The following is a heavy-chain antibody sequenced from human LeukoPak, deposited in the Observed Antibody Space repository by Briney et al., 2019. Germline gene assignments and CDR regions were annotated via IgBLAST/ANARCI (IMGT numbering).Heavy chain of an antibody. Sequence: GGPLRPSCAASGFTFISYGMHWVGQPPGKGLDWGAVISYDGSNKYYADSVKGRFTISRDNSKNTLYLQMNSLRAEDTAVYYCARVPHFDWFNDAFDIWGQGTMVTVSS. CDR1: GFTFISYG. V-gene: IGHV3-30*03. D-gene: IGHD3-9*01. CDR2: ISYDGSNK. J-gene: IGHJ3*02. CDR3: ARVPHFDWFNDAFDI.